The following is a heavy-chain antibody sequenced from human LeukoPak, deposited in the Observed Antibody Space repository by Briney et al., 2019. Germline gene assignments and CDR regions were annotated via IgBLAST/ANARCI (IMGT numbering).Heavy chain of an antibody. D-gene: IGHD2-15*01. CDR2: MNPNGGNT. V-gene: IGHV1-8*01. Sequence: ASVRVSCKASGYNFSNYDINWVRQATGQGLEWMGWMNPNGGNTGYAQNFQGRVTMTRDSSISTAYMELSSLRSEDAAIYYCTRGAVSEDCSGGSCYRWDQWGQGTLVAVSS. J-gene: IGHJ4*02. CDR3: TRGAVSEDCSGGSCYRWDQ. CDR1: GYNFSNYD.